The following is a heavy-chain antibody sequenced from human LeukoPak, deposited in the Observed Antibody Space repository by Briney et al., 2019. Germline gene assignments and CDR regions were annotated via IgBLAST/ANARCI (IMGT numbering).Heavy chain of an antibody. V-gene: IGHV3-30*18. D-gene: IGHD3-22*01. Sequence: GGSLRLSCAASGFTFSSYDMHWVRQAPGKGLEWVALISYDGSNEYCADSVKGRFTISRDNSKNTVYLQMNSLTTEDTAVYYCAKDRHYQSNVLDYWDQGTLVTVSS. CDR1: GFTFSSYD. J-gene: IGHJ4*02. CDR3: AKDRHYQSNVLDY. CDR2: ISYDGSNE.